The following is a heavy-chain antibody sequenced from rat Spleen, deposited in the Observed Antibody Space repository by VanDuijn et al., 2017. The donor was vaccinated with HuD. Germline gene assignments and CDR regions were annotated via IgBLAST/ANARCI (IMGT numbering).Heavy chain of an antibody. Sequence: EVQLVESGGGLVQPGRSMKLSCAASGFTFSSFAMTWVRQAPTKGLEWVASITYDGGNTYYRDSGKGRFTISRDNAKSSLFLQMDSLRSEDTSTYYCAKAIMYTTDYYYGVMDAWGQGASVTVSS. CDR1: GFTFSSFA. J-gene: IGHJ4*01. D-gene: IGHD1-6*01. CDR2: ITYDGGNT. CDR3: AKAIMYTTDYYYGVMDA. V-gene: IGHV5-25*01.